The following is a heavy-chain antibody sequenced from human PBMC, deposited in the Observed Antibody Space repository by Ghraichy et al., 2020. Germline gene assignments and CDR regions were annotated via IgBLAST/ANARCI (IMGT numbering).Heavy chain of an antibody. CDR2: IGGSGIST. CDR3: AKSTYYYDSSGHDY. D-gene: IGHD3-22*01. V-gene: IGHV3-23*01. CDR1: GFTFSSYA. Sequence: GGSLRLSCADSGFTFSSYAMSWVRQAPGKGLEWVSAIGGSGISTYYADSVKGRFTISRDHSKSTLYLQMNSLRAEDTAVYYCAKSTYYYDSSGHDYWGQGTLVTVSS. J-gene: IGHJ4*02.